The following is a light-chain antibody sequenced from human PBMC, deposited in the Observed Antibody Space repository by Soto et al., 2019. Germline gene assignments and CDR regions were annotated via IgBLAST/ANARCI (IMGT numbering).Light chain of an antibody. CDR2: KAS. CDR1: QSISSW. CDR3: QQYNSYPWT. J-gene: IGKJ1*01. Sequence: DIPMTPSPSTPSRSVGAKATITFPASQSISSWLAWYQQKPGKAPKLLIYKASTLESGVPPNFSGSGSGTEFTLTISSLQPEDFATYYCQQYNSYPWTCGQGTKVDIK. V-gene: IGKV1-5*03.